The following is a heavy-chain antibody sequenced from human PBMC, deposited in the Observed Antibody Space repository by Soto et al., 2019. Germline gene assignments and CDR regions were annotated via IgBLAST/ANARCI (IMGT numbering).Heavy chain of an antibody. CDR2: IWYDGSNK. Sequence: GGSLRLSCAASGFTFSSYGMHWVRQAPGKGLEWVAVIWYDGSNKYYADSVKGRFTISRDNSKNTLYLQMNSLRAEDTAVYYCARRARGSYGFDPWGQGTLVTVSS. V-gene: IGHV3-33*01. CDR3: ARRARGSYGFDP. D-gene: IGHD1-26*01. CDR1: GFTFSSYG. J-gene: IGHJ5*02.